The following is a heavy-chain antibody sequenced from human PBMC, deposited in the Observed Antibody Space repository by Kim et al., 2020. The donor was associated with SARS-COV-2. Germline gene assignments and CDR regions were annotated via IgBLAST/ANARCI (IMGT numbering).Heavy chain of an antibody. J-gene: IGHJ5*02. V-gene: IGHV6-1*01. Sequence: DSAVSVKSRITINPDTSKNQFSLQLNSVTHEDTAVYYCARGIAAAVWFDPWGQGTLVTVSS. D-gene: IGHD6-13*01. CDR3: ARGIAAAVWFDP.